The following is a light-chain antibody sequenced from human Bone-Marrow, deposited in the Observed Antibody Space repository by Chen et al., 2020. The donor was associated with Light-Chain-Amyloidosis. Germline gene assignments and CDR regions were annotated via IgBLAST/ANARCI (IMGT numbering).Light chain of an antibody. CDR3: QSADSSGTYEVI. CDR1: DLPTKY. CDR2: RDT. Sequence: SYELTQPPSVSVSPGQTARLPCSGDDLPTKYAYWYQQKPGQAPVLVIHRDTEWPSGSPERFAGSSSGTTGTLTISGVQAEDEADYHGQSADSSGTYEVIFGGGTKVTVL. V-gene: IGLV3-25*03. J-gene: IGLJ2*01.